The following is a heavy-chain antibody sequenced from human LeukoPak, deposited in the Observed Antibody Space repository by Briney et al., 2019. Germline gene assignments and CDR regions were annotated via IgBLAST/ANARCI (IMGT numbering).Heavy chain of an antibody. V-gene: IGHV3-21*06. CDR3: VREGYGSGSYYNGGMDV. CDR2: ISNSGSYK. J-gene: IGHJ6*02. Sequence: GGSLRLSCAASGFTFSNFYMNWVRQAPGKGLEWVSSISNSGSYKYYADSVKGRFTISRDNANNSLYLQMNSLRAEDTAVYYCVREGYGSGSYYNGGMDVWGQGATVTVSS. CDR1: GFTFSNFY. D-gene: IGHD3-10*01.